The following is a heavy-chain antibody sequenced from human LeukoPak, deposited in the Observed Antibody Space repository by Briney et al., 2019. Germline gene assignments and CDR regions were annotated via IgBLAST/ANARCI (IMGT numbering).Heavy chain of an antibody. CDR1: GYKFRNDW. Sequence: GESLKISCKGSGYKFRNDWIGWVRQVPGKGLQWMGIIWPDDSETRYSPSFQGLVTISADKSISTAYLQWSSLKASDTAMYYCARLVLVRGVIKYYFDYWGQGTLVTVSS. CDR2: IWPDDSET. V-gene: IGHV5-51*01. J-gene: IGHJ4*02. D-gene: IGHD3-10*01. CDR3: ARLVLVRGVIKYYFDY.